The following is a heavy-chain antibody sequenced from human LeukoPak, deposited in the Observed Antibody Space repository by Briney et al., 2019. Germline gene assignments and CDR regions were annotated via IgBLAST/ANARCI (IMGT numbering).Heavy chain of an antibody. CDR1: GGSFSGYY. Sequence: SETLSLTCAVYGGSFSGYYWSWIRQPPGKGMEWIGEINHSGSTNYNPSLKSRVTISVDTSKNQFSLKLSSVTAADTAVYYCARVKAVAHDDFDIWGQGTMVTVSS. CDR3: ARVKAVAHDDFDI. D-gene: IGHD6-19*01. CDR2: INHSGST. V-gene: IGHV4-34*01. J-gene: IGHJ3*02.